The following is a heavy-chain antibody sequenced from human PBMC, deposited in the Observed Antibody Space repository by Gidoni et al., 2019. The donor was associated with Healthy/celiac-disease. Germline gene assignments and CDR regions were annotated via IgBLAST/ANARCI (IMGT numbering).Heavy chain of an antibody. V-gene: IGHV4-38-2*01. J-gene: IGHJ2*01. CDR2: IYHSGST. CDR3: ARIAARSWYFDL. CDR1: GYSISRGYY. D-gene: IGHD6-6*01. Sequence: QVQLQESGPGLVKPSETLSLTCAVSGYSISRGYYWGWIRQPPGKGLEWIGSIYHSGSTYYNPSLKSRVTISVDTSKNQFSLKLSSVTAADTAVYYCARIAARSWYFDLWGRGTLVTVSS.